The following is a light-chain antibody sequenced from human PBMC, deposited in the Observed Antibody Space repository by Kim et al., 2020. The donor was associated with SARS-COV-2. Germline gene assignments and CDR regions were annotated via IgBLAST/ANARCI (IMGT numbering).Light chain of an antibody. Sequence: YELTQPPSVSVAPGKTATLTCGGRNLAAYSVHWYQQRPGQAPVLVMYYDSERPSGIPERFSGSNSGNTATLTVSRVEAGDEADYYCQVWDSSNQRPVFGGGTQLTVL. CDR3: QVWDSSNQRPV. CDR1: NLAAYS. CDR2: YDS. J-gene: IGLJ2*01. V-gene: IGLV3-21*04.